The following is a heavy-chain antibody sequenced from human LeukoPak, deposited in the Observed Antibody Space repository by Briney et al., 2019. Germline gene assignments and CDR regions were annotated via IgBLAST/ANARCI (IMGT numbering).Heavy chain of an antibody. CDR1: GSTFSGHL. CDR2: TAYDGAEK. Sequence: PGGSLRLSCAASGSTFSGHLLHWVRQAPGKGLEWVGGTAYDGAEKYYADSVRGRFAISRDNSKSTVYLEMNSLRPEDAAVYYCAREGDRHFTFDYWGRGTLVTVSS. J-gene: IGHJ4*02. V-gene: IGHV3-30*01. CDR3: AREGDRHFTFDY. D-gene: IGHD2/OR15-2a*01.